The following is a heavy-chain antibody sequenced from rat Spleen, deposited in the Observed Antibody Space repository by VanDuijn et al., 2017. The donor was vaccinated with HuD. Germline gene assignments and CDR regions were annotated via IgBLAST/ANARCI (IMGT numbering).Heavy chain of an antibody. Sequence: EVQLVESDGGLVQPGRSLKLSCAASGFTFSDYYMAWVRQAPTKGLEWVATISYDGSSTYYRDSVKGRFTISRDNAKSTLYLQMDSLRSEDTATYYCARHSYAHVDWGQGVMVTVSS. CDR1: GFTFSDYY. V-gene: IGHV5-29*01. CDR2: ISYDGSST. D-gene: IGHD1-12*01. CDR3: ARHSYAHVD. J-gene: IGHJ2*01.